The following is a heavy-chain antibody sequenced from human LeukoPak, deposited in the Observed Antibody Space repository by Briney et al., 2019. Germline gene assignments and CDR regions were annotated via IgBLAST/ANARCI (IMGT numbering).Heavy chain of an antibody. J-gene: IGHJ3*02. V-gene: IGHV1-18*01. D-gene: IGHD6-19*01. CDR2: ISAYNGNT. CDR1: GYTFTSYG. Sequence: ASVTVSCKASGYTFTSYGISWVRQAPGQGLEWMGWISAYNGNTNYAQKLQGRVTMTTDTSTSTAYMELRSLRSDDTAVYYCARDPTPAYSSGWYDAFDIRGQGTMVTVSS. CDR3: ARDPTPAYSSGWYDAFDI.